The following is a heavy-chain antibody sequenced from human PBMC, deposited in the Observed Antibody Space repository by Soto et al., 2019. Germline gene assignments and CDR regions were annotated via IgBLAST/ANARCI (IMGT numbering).Heavy chain of an antibody. CDR1: GFTFSSYA. D-gene: IGHD6-19*01. CDR3: ASYSSGWHRKKAYYFDY. CDR2: ISGSGGST. V-gene: IGHV3-23*01. Sequence: GGSLRLSCAASGFTFSSYAMSWVRQAPGKGLEWVSAISGSGGSTYYADSVKGRFTISRDNSKNTLYLQMNSLRAEDTAVYYCASYSSGWHRKKAYYFDYWGQGTLVTVSS. J-gene: IGHJ4*02.